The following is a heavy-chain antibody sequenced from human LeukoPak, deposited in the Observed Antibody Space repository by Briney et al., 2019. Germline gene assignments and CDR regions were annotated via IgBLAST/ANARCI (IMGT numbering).Heavy chain of an antibody. CDR1: GGSISSSSYY. D-gene: IGHD2-2*01. J-gene: IGHJ6*02. CDR2: INHSGNT. Sequence: SETLSLTCTVSGGSISSSSYYWGWIRQPPGKGLEWIGEINHSGNTYYNPSLKSRVTMSVDTSKIQFSLKLSSVTAADTAVYYCARDHVVIPATYWNYGMDVWGQGTTVTVSS. CDR3: ARDHVVIPATYWNYGMDV. V-gene: IGHV4-39*07.